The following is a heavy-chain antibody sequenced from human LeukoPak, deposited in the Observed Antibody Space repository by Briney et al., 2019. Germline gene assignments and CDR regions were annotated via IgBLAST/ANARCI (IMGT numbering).Heavy chain of an antibody. V-gene: IGHV4-34*01. Sequence: SETLSLTCAVYGGSFSGYYWSWIRQPPGKGLEWIGEINHSGSTNYNPSLKSRVTISVDTSKNQFSLKLSSVTAADTAVYYCARLLQLRLFRFDPWGQGTLVTVSS. CDR1: GGSFSGYY. CDR2: INHSGST. J-gene: IGHJ5*02. D-gene: IGHD5-18*01. CDR3: ARLLQLRLFRFDP.